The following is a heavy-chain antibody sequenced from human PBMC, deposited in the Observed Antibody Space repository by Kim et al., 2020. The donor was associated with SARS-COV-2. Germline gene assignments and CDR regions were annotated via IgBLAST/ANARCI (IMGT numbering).Heavy chain of an antibody. CDR3: ARASSLAGEYYFDY. D-gene: IGHD6-19*01. J-gene: IGHJ4*02. Sequence: NAPLKSRVTMSVDTSKKQFALHLSSVTAADTAVYYCARASSLAGEYYFDYWGQGTLVTVS. V-gene: IGHV4-4*06.